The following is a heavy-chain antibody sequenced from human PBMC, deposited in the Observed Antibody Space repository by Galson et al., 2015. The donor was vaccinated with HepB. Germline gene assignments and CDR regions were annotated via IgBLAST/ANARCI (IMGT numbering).Heavy chain of an antibody. J-gene: IGHJ4*02. D-gene: IGHD1-26*01. V-gene: IGHV4-39*02. CDR2: LYYSVST. Sequence: SETLSLTCTVTGDSITSSSYYWGWIRQSPGKGLEWIGTLYYSVSTHYNPSLKSRVSISVDTSKNHLSLILNSVTVADTAIYYCARREGWELHLDYWGQGALVTVSS. CDR3: ARREGWELHLDY. CDR1: GDSITSSSYY.